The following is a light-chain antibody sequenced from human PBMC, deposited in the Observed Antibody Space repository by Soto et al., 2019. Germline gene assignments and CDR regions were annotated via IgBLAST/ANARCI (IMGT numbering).Light chain of an antibody. V-gene: IGLV1-47*01. Sequence: QSALTQPPSAPGTPGQRVPISCSGSSSNIGSNYVYWYQQLPGTAPKLLIYRNNQRPSGVPDRFSGSKSGTSASLAISGLRSEDEADYYCAAWDDSLSGLYVFGTGTKVTVL. J-gene: IGLJ1*01. CDR3: AAWDDSLSGLYV. CDR2: RNN. CDR1: SSNIGSNY.